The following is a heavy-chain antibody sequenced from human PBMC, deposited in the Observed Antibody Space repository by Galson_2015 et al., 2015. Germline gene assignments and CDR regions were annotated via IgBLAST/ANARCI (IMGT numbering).Heavy chain of an antibody. J-gene: IGHJ4*02. V-gene: IGHV3-33*01. D-gene: IGHD3-9*01. CDR1: TFAFSTYG. CDR3: ASDILTTYMRDF. CDR2: IWYDGSNK. Sequence: SLRLSCAASTFAFSTYGMHWVRQAPGKGLEWVAVIWYDGSNKYYADSVKGRFTISRDNSKNTLYLQMNSLRAEDTAVYYCASDILTTYMRDFWGQGTLVTVSS.